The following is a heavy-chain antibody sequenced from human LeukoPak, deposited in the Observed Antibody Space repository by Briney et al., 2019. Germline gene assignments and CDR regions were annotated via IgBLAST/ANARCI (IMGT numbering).Heavy chain of an antibody. CDR1: GGSVSSGSYY. CDR3: ARSPRFGSGSYSIDY. D-gene: IGHD3-10*01. V-gene: IGHV4-61*01. Sequence: SETLSLTCTVSGGSVSSGSYYWSWIRQPPGKGLEWIGYIYNSGSSGSTNYNPSLKSRVTISIDTSKNQFSLRLSSVTAADTAVYYCARSPRFGSGSYSIDYWGQGSLGSVSS. J-gene: IGHJ4*02. CDR2: IYNSGSSGST.